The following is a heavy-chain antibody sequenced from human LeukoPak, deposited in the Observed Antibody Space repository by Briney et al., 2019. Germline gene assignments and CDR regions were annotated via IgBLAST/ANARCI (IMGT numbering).Heavy chain of an antibody. Sequence: GESLQISCKGSGYNFATYWIAWVRQMPGKGLEWKGIIYPGDSDTKYSPSFQGQVTISADKSISTAYLQWSSLKASDTAMYYRARDDYGAVDYWGQGTLVTVSS. V-gene: IGHV5-51*01. J-gene: IGHJ4*02. D-gene: IGHD4-17*01. CDR1: GYNFATYW. CDR3: ARDDYGAVDY. CDR2: IYPGDSDT.